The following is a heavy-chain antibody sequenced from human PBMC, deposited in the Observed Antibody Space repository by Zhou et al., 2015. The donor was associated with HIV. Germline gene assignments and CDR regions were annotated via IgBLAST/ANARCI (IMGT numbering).Heavy chain of an antibody. CDR2: IIPIFGTA. CDR3: ARDSGRAYGDQSTH. D-gene: IGHD4-17*01. CDR1: GGTFSSYA. J-gene: IGHJ4*02. Sequence: QVQLVQSGAEVKKPGSSVKVSCKASGGTFSSYAISWVRQAPGQGLEWMGGIIPIFGTANYAQKFQGRVTITADESTSTAYMELSSLRSEDTAVYYCARDSGRAYGDQSTHWGQGTLVTVSS. V-gene: IGHV1-69*01.